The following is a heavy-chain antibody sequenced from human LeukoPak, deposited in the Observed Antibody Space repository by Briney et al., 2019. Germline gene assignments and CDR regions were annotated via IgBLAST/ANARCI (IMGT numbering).Heavy chain of an antibody. CDR2: FHYSGIT. V-gene: IGHV4-39*07. CDR3: ARDRVMDGLFDY. J-gene: IGHJ4*02. Sequence: WVRQAPGKGLEWIGSFHYSGITYYNPSLKSRVTISVDTSKNQFSLKLSSVTAADTAVYYCARDRVMDGLFDYWGQGTLVTVSS. D-gene: IGHD3/OR15-3a*01.